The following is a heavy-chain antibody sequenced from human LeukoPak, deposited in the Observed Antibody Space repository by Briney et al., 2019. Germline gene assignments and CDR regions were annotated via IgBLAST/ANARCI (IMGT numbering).Heavy chain of an antibody. V-gene: IGHV4-34*01. CDR2: INHSGST. J-gene: IGHJ6*03. Sequence: PSETLSLTCAVYGGSFSGYYWSWIRQPPGKGLEWIGEINHSGSTNYNPSLKSRVTISVDTSKNQFSLKLSSVTAADTAVYYCARTTGRLTYYYYYMDVWGKGTTVTVSS. CDR3: ARTTGRLTYYYYYMDV. CDR1: GGSFSGYY. D-gene: IGHD1-1*01.